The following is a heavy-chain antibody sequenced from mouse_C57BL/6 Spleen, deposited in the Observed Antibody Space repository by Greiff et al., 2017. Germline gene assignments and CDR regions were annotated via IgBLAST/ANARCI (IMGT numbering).Heavy chain of an antibody. D-gene: IGHD1-1*01. Sequence: EVKLVESGGGLVQPGGSLSLSCAASGFTFTDYYMSWVRQPPGKALEWLGFIRNKANGYTTEYSVSVKGRFTISRDNSQSILYLQMNAVRAEDSATYNCARYYGVYFDYWGQGTTLTVSS. J-gene: IGHJ2*01. V-gene: IGHV7-3*01. CDR2: IRNKANGYTT. CDR1: GFTFTDYY. CDR3: ARYYGVYFDY.